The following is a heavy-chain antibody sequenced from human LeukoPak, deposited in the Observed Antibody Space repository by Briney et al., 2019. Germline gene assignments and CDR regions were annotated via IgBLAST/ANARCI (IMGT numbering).Heavy chain of an antibody. CDR1: GFTFSSYA. CDR2: ISGSGGST. CDR3: AKAFRSQSTFDY. J-gene: IGHJ4*02. Sequence: GGSLRLSCAASGFTFSSYAMSWVRQAPGKRLEWVSAISGSGGSTYYADSVKGRFTISRDNSKNTLYLQMNSLRAEDTAVYYCAKAFRSQSTFDYWGQGTLVTVSS. D-gene: IGHD3-16*01. V-gene: IGHV3-23*01.